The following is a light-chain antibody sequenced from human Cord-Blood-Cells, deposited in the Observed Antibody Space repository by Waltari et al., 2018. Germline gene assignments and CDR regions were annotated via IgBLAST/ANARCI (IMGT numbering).Light chain of an antibody. CDR2: RNN. V-gene: IGLV1-47*01. CDR1: SSNIGSNY. J-gene: IGLJ3*02. Sequence: QSVLTQPPSASGTPGQRVTISCSGSSSNIGSNYVYWYQQLPGTAPKLLICRNNPRPSGVPDRFSGSKSGTSAARAISGLRSEDEADYYCAAWDDSLSGWVFGGGTKLTVL. CDR3: AAWDDSLSGWV.